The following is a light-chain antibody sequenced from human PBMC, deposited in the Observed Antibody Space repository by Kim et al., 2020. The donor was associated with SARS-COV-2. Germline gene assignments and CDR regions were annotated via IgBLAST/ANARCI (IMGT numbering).Light chain of an antibody. CDR1: SNNVGYQG. Sequence: QAGLTQPPSVSKDLRQTATLTCTGNSNNVGYQGAAWLQQHQGHPPKLLSYRTNKQPSGVSERLSASRSGNTASLTITGLQPEDEADYYCLAWDTSLSAWVFGGGTQLTVL. CDR3: LAWDTSLSAWV. V-gene: IGLV10-54*01. J-gene: IGLJ3*02. CDR2: RTN.